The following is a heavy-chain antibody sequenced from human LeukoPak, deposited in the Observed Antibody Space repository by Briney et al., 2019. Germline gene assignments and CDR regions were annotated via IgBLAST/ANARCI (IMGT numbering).Heavy chain of an antibody. CDR2: INPNSGGT. D-gene: IGHD3-16*01. CDR3: ARAVVAFGDWGFDY. V-gene: IGHV1-2*02. J-gene: IGHJ4*02. Sequence: GASVKVSCKASGFTFTSSAVQWVRQARGQRLEWMGWINPNSGGTNYAQKFQGRVTMTRDTSISTAYMELSRLRSDDTAVYYCARAVVAFGDWGFDYWGQGTLVTVSS. CDR1: GFTFTSSA.